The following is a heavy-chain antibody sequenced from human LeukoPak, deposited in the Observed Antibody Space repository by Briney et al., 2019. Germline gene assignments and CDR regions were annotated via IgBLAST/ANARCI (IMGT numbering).Heavy chain of an antibody. CDR3: ARVRAAAGMDY. Sequence: VASVKVSCKASGYTFTSYYMHWVRQAPGQGLERMGIINPSGGSTSYAQKFQGRVTMTRDTSTSAVYMELSSPRSEDTAVYYCARVRAAAGMDYWGQGTLVTVSS. D-gene: IGHD6-13*01. V-gene: IGHV1-46*01. CDR1: GYTFTSYY. CDR2: INPSGGST. J-gene: IGHJ4*02.